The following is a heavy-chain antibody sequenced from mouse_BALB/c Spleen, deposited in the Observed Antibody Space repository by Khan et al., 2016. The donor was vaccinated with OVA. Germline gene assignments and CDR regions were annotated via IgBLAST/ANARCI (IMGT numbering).Heavy chain of an antibody. Sequence: VQLKQSGPGLVKPSQSLSLTCTVTGYSITSGYVWYWIRQFPGNKLEWMGFISYSGSTNYNPSLKSRFTITRDTSKNQFFLQLNSVTTEDTAKNYCDRTARIKYWGQGTTLTVSS. CDR1: GYSITSGYV. CDR2: ISYSGST. J-gene: IGHJ2*01. CDR3: DRTARIKY. D-gene: IGHD1-2*01. V-gene: IGHV3-2*02.